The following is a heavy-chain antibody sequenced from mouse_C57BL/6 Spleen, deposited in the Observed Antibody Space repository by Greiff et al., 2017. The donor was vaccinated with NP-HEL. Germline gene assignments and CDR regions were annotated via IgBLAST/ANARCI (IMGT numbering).Heavy chain of an antibody. CDR3: ARSVDYYGCMDY. CDR1: GYTFTDYY. Sequence: VQLQQSGPELVKPGASVKISCKASGYTFTDYYMNWVKQSHGKSLEWIGDINPNNGGTSYNQKFKGKATLTVDKSSSTAYMELRSLTSEDSAVYYCARSVDYYGCMDYWGQGTSVTVSS. V-gene: IGHV1-26*01. D-gene: IGHD1-1*01. CDR2: INPNNGGT. J-gene: IGHJ4*01.